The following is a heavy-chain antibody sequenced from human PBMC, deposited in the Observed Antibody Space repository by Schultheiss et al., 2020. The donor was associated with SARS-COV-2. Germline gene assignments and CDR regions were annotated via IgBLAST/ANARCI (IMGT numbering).Heavy chain of an antibody. CDR3: ARGGSA. D-gene: IGHD1-26*01. J-gene: IGHJ4*02. CDR2: IWYDGSNK. V-gene: IGHV3-33*08. Sequence: GGSLRLSCAASGFTFSSYSMNWVRQAPGKGLEWVAVIWYDGSNKYYADSVKGRFTISRDNSKNTLYLQMNSLRAEDTAVYYCARGGSAWGQGTLVTVSS. CDR1: GFTFSSYS.